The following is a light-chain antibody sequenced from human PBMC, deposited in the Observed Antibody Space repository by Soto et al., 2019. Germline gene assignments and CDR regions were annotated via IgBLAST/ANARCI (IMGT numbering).Light chain of an antibody. Sequence: EIVMTQSPATLSVSPGGRATLSCRASQSISDTLAWYQQKPGQAPRLLIHGASTRAPGFPARFSGSGSGTDFTLTISSLQSEDFAVYYCQQYGSSPPITFGQGTRLEIK. V-gene: IGKV3-15*01. CDR1: QSISDT. CDR3: QQYGSSPPIT. J-gene: IGKJ5*01. CDR2: GAS.